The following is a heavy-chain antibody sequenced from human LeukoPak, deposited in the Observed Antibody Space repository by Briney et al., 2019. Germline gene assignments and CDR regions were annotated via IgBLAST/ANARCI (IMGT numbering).Heavy chain of an antibody. CDR1: GGSISGYC. CDR2: MDTSGHT. D-gene: IGHD2-15*01. Sequence: PSETLSLTCIVSGGSISGYCWSWIRQPAGKGLEWIGHMDTSGHTNYNSSLMGRVTMSVDTSKNQFSLRLTSVTAADTAVYYCARHWSHSVAQFGRSYWFDPWGQGTLVTVSS. CDR3: ARHWSHSVAQFGRSYWFDP. J-gene: IGHJ5*02. V-gene: IGHV4-4*07.